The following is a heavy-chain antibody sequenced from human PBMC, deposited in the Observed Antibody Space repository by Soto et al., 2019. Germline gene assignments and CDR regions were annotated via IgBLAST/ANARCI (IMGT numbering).Heavy chain of an antibody. CDR3: ARGHYDFWSGYYRGRNNWFDP. V-gene: IGHV4-61*01. CDR1: GGSVSSGSYY. D-gene: IGHD3-3*01. Sequence: QVQLQESGPGLVKPSETLSLTCTVSGGSVSSGSYYWSWIRQPPGQGLEWIGYIYYSGSTNYNPSLQSRVTTSVDTSKNQFSLKLSSVTAADTAVYYCARGHYDFWSGYYRGRNNWFDPWGQGTLVTVSS. J-gene: IGHJ5*02. CDR2: IYYSGST.